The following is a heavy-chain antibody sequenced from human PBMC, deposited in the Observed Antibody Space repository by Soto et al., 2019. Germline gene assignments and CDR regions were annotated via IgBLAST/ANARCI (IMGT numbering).Heavy chain of an antibody. V-gene: IGHV3-7*01. J-gene: IGHJ5*02. CDR2: IKQDGSEK. D-gene: IGHD3-3*01. Sequence: EVQLVESGGGLVQPGGSLRLSCAASGFTFSSYWMSWVRQAPGKGLEWVANIKQDGSEKYYVDSVKGRFTISRDNAKNSLYLQMNSLRAEDTAVYYCARVNDFWSGYYGLLRSNWFDPWGQGTLVTVSS. CDR3: ARVNDFWSGYYGLLRSNWFDP. CDR1: GFTFSSYW.